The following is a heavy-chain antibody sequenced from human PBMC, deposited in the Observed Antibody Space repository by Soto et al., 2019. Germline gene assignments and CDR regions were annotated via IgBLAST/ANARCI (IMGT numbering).Heavy chain of an antibody. V-gene: IGHV4-34*02. CDR2: IFYTGSA. Sequence: QVQLQQWGAGLLKPSETLSLTCAVSGASFTTYYWTWIRQSPGKGLEWIGEIFYTGSASYNPSLESRVTISIDTSRNQFSLMLTSVTAADTAVYYCTRRPALRFLRFDPWGQGTLVSVSS. D-gene: IGHD3-3*01. J-gene: IGHJ5*02. CDR3: TRRPALRFLRFDP. CDR1: GASFTTYY.